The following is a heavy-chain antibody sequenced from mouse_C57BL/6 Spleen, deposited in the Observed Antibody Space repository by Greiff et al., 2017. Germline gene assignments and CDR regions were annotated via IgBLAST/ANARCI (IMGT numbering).Heavy chain of an antibody. J-gene: IGHJ2*01. CDR1: GYTFTSYW. CDR3: VSYYYCRRNYFDY. CDR2: IHPNSGST. D-gene: IGHD1-1*01. Sequence: QVQLQQPGAELVKPGASVKLSCKASGYTFTSYWMHWVKQRPGQGLEWIGMIHPNSGSTNYNEKFKSKATLTVDKSSSTAYMQLSSLTSEDSAVYYCVSYYYCRRNYFDYWGQGTTLTVSS. V-gene: IGHV1-64*01.